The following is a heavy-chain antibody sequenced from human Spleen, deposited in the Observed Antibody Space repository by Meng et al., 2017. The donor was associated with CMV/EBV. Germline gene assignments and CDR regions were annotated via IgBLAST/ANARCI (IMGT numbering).Heavy chain of an antibody. V-gene: IGHV1-46*01. CDR3: ARAKQQLDFDY. Sequence: SCRASAYTFTTSYMHWVRQAPGQGLEWMGIINPSGGSTSYAQKFQGRVTMTRDTSTSTVYMELSSLRSEDTAVYYCARAKQQLDFDYWGQGTLVTVSS. CDR1: AYTFTTSY. J-gene: IGHJ4*02. CDR2: INPSGGST. D-gene: IGHD6-13*01.